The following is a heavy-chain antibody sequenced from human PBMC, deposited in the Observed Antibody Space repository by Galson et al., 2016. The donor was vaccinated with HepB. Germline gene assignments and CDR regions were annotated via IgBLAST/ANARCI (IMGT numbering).Heavy chain of an antibody. D-gene: IGHD6-19*01. V-gene: IGHV3-21*04. CDR2: ISSNSRFL. Sequence: LRLSCAASEFTFSSYTMNWVRQAPGKGLEWVSSISSNSRFLYYVDSVKGRFTISRDNAKKSLYLQMNSLRAEDTAVYYCAKAQSSGWYDFDYWGQGTLVTVSS. CDR1: EFTFSSYT. J-gene: IGHJ4*02. CDR3: AKAQSSGWYDFDY.